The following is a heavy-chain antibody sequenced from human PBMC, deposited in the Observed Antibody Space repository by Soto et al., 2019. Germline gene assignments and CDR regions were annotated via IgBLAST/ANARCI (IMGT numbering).Heavy chain of an antibody. CDR2: ITPNFGAA. D-gene: IGHD6-19*01. CDR3: ARDEIAVANRAGMDV. CDR1: GGAFRSYT. J-gene: IGHJ6*04. Sequence: QVQLVQSGAEVKKPGSSVKVSCKASGGAFRSYTIIWVRQAPGQSLEWMGGITPNFGAANYAQKFEGRVTMSADKSTTTAYMELSSLTSEDTAVYYCARDEIAVANRAGMDVWGKGTTVIVSS. V-gene: IGHV1-69*06.